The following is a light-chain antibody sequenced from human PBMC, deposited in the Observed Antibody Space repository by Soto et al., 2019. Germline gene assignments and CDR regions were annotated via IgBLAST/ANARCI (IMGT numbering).Light chain of an antibody. CDR3: EQYEAYPLT. Sequence: DIQLTQSPSTLSASVGDRVTITCRASQSISSWLAWYQQKPGKAPTLLVYKASSLESVVPSRFSGSGSGTEFTLTISTLQPDDFATYYCEQYEAYPLTFGGGTKVEI. CDR2: KAS. J-gene: IGKJ4*01. V-gene: IGKV1-5*03. CDR1: QSISSW.